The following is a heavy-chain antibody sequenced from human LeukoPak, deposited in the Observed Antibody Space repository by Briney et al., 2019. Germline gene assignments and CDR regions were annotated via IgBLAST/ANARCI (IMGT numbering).Heavy chain of an antibody. CDR3: ARSDWFDP. J-gene: IGHJ5*02. Sequence: GVSLRLSCAASGFIFSNQWMHWVRQAPGKGLVWVSRSKADGSSTTYADSVKGRFTISRDNAKDTLYLRMNSLTAEDTAVYYCARSDWFDPWGQGTLVTVST. CDR2: SKADGSST. V-gene: IGHV3-74*01. CDR1: GFIFSNQW.